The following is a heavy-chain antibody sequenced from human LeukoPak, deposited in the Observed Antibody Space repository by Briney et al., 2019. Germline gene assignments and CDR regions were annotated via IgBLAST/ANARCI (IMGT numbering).Heavy chain of an antibody. CDR1: GYTFTSYG. J-gene: IGHJ4*02. CDR3: ARDRGVGSYGLSYPDY. D-gene: IGHD1-26*01. CDR2: ISAYNGNT. Sequence: ASVKVSCKASGYTFTSYGISWVRQAPGQGLEWMGWISAYNGNTNYAQKLQGRVTMTTDTSTSTAYMELRSLRSDDTAVYYCARDRGVGSYGLSYPDYWGQGTLVTVSS. V-gene: IGHV1-18*01.